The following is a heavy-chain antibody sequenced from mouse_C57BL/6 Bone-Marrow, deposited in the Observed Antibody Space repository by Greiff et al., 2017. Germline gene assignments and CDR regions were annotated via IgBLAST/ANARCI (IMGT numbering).Heavy chain of an antibody. V-gene: IGHV1-85*01. CDR3: ARLEFDGSSCDWYVDV. CDR1: GYTFTSYD. D-gene: IGHD1-1*01. J-gene: IGHJ1*03. Sequence: QVTLKVSGPELVKPGASVKLSCKASGYTFTSYDINWVKQRPGQGLEWIGWIYPRDGSTKYNEKFKGKATLTVDTSSSTAYMELNSLTSEDSAVYFCARLEFDGSSCDWYVDVWGTGTTDTVSS. CDR2: IYPRDGST.